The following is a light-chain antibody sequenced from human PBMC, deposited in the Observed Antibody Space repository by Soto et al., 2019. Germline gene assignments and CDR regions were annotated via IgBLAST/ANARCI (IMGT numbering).Light chain of an antibody. CDR3: QQYDNLPLT. V-gene: IGKV1-33*01. Sequence: DIQMTQSPSSLSASVGDRVTITCQASQDISKFLNWYQHKPGKAPKVLIYAASNLETGVPSRFSGSGSGTAFTFTISSLQPEDIATYYCQQYDNLPLTFGGGTKVEIK. CDR1: QDISKF. J-gene: IGKJ4*01. CDR2: AAS.